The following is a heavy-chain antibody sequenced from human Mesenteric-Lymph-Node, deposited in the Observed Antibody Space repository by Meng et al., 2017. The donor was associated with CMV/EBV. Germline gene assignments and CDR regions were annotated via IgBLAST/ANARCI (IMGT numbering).Heavy chain of an antibody. J-gene: IGHJ4*02. CDR3: ATITIFGVVYEKYY. CDR1: GFSVSTTY. CDR2: ISSGGST. Sequence: GESLKISCAASGFSVSTTYMSWVRQAPGKGLEWVSLISSGGSTYYAGSVRGRFTISRDNAKNSLYLQMNSLKAEDTAVYYCATITIFGVVYEKYYWGQGTLVTVSS. V-gene: IGHV3-53*01. D-gene: IGHD3-3*01.